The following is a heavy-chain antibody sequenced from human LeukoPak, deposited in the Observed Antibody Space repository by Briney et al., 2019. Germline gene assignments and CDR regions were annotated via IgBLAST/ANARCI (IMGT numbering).Heavy chain of an antibody. J-gene: IGHJ5*02. CDR2: IYTSGST. V-gene: IGHV4-4*07. CDR3: ARAPPAPLPSHGDWFDP. Sequence: SETLSLTCTVSGGSISSYYWSWIRQPAGKGLEWIGRIYTSGSTNYNPSLKSRVTISVDTSKNQFSLKLSSVTAADTAVYYCARAPPAPLPSHGDWFDPWGQGTLVTVSS. CDR1: GGSISSYY.